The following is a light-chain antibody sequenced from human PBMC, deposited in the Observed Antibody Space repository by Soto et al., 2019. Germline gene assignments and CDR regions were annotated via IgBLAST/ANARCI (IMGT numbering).Light chain of an antibody. V-gene: IGKV1-5*03. CDR2: KAS. CDR1: QNINNW. Sequence: DFQMTPSPSTLSASVGARVTITCRASQNINNWLAWYQQKPGKAPKLLIYKASTLKSGVPSRFSGSGSGTDFTLSISSLQPDDSATYYCQQYNSYFQTFGRGTKVDIK. CDR3: QQYNSYFQT. J-gene: IGKJ1*01.